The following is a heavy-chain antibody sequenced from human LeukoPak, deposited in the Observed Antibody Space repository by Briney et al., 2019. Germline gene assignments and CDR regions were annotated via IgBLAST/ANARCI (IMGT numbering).Heavy chain of an antibody. V-gene: IGHV1-46*01. J-gene: IGHJ3*02. CDR2: INPSGGST. Sequence: ASVKVSCKASGYTFTSYDINWVRQAPGQGLEWMGIINPSGGSTSYAQKFQGRVTMTRDTSTSTVYMELSSLRSEDTAVYYCTHTPGGRDGYNYAFDIWGQGTMVTVSS. CDR3: THTPGGRDGYNYAFDI. D-gene: IGHD5-24*01. CDR1: GYTFTSYD.